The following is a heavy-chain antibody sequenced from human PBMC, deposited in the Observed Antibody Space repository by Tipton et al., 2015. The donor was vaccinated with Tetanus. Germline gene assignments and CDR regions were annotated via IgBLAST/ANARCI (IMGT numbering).Heavy chain of an antibody. CDR2: FYYGGST. V-gene: IGHV4-39*02. CDR3: ARDIYSNTGAFDI. Sequence: TLSLTCTVSGVSISNSSHYWGWIRQSPGKGLEWIGSFYYGGSTYYNPSLESRVTISVDTSKNEFSLKLTSVTAADTSPYFCARDIYSNTGAFDIWGQGTMVTVSP. D-gene: IGHD1-14*01. CDR1: GVSISNSSHY. J-gene: IGHJ3*02.